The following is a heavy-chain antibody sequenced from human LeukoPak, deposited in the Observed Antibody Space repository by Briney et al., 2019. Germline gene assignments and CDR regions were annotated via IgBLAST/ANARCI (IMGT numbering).Heavy chain of an antibody. CDR1: GFIFSNYE. V-gene: IGHV3-48*03. CDR3: ARDLPTGTYRAYFDN. Sequence: PGGSLRLSCAGSGFIFSNYEMNWVRQAPGKGLEWVSCISSTGSDIYYADSVKGRFTISRDNAENSLFLQMNSLRAEDTAVYYCARDLPTGTYRAYFDNWGQGTLVTVSS. CDR2: ISSTGSDI. J-gene: IGHJ4*02. D-gene: IGHD1-26*01.